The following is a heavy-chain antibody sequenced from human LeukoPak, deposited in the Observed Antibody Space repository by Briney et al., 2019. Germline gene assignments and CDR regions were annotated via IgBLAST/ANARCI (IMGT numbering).Heavy chain of an antibody. V-gene: IGHV3-30-3*01. J-gene: IGHJ6*02. Sequence: GRSLRLSCAASGFTFSSYAMHWVRQAPGKGLEWVAVISYDGSNKYYADSVKGRFTISRDNSKNTLYLQMNSLRAEDTAVYYCARDRPNSYGPTCGMDVWGQGTTVTVSS. D-gene: IGHD5-18*01. CDR2: ISYDGSNK. CDR3: ARDRPNSYGPTCGMDV. CDR1: GFTFSSYA.